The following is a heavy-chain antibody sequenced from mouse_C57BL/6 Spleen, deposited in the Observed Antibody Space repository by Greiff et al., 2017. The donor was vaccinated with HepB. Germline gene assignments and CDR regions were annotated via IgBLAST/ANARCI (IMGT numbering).Heavy chain of an antibody. V-gene: IGHV3-6*01. CDR2: ISYDGSN. Sequence: EVKLQESGPGLMKPSQSLSLTCSVTGYSITSGYYWNWIRQFPGNQLEWMGYISYDGSNNYNPSLKNRISITRDTSKNQFFLQLNSVTTEDTATYDCARDGLGRRVAYWGQGTLVTVSA. J-gene: IGHJ3*01. CDR3: ARDGLGRRVAY. CDR1: GYSITSGYY. D-gene: IGHD4-1*01.